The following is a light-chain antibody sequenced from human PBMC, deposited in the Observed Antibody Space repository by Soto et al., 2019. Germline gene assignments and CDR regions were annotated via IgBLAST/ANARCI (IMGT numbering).Light chain of an antibody. J-gene: IGKJ4*01. Sequence: VFTQSPSTLSLSPGEIATLSFRASQTVRINYLAWYQQKPGQAPRLLMYDAASRATGIPDRFSGGGSGTDFTLTISRLEPEDFAVYYCQQFSSYPLTFGGGTKVDIK. CDR3: QQFSSYPLT. V-gene: IGKV3-20*01. CDR1: QTVRINY. CDR2: DAA.